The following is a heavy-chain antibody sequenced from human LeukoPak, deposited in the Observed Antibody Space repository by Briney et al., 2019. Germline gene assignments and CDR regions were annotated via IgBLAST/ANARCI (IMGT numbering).Heavy chain of an antibody. J-gene: IGHJ6*03. Sequence: SSETLSLTCSVSGGSISTYFWTWIRQAPRKGLEWIGYMYYTGSSNYNPSLESRVAISIDTSKNEFSLKLTSVTPADTAVYYCARGGYRSYYYVDFWGKGTTVIASS. CDR2: MYYTGSS. D-gene: IGHD3-16*02. CDR3: ARGGYRSYYYVDF. CDR1: GGSISTYF. V-gene: IGHV4-59*01.